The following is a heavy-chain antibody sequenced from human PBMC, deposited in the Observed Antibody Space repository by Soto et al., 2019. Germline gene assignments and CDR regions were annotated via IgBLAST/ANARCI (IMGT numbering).Heavy chain of an antibody. D-gene: IGHD6-6*01. CDR1: GGSFSGYY. V-gene: IGHV4-34*01. CDR3: ARAKIAARFFDY. Sequence: SETLSLTCAVYGGSFSGYYWSWIRQPPGKGLEWIGEINHSGSTNYNPSLKSRVTISVDTSKNQFSLKLSSVTAADTAVYYCARAKIAARFFDYWGQGTLVTVSS. CDR2: INHSGST. J-gene: IGHJ4*02.